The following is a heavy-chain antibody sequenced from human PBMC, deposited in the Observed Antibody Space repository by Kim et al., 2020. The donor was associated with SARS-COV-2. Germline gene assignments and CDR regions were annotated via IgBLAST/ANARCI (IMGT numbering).Heavy chain of an antibody. V-gene: IGHV7-4-1*02. CDR3: ARGFLTMIVYYGMDV. Sequence: ASVKVSCKASGYTFTSYAMNWVRQAPGQGLEWMGWINTNTGNPTYAQGFTGRFVFSLDTSVSTAYLQISSLKAEDTAVYYCARGFLTMIVYYGMDVWGQGTTVTVSS. D-gene: IGHD3-22*01. J-gene: IGHJ6*02. CDR1: GYTFTSYA. CDR2: INTNTGNP.